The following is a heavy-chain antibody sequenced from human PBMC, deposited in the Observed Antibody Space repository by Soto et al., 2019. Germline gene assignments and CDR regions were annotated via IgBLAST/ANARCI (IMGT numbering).Heavy chain of an antibody. D-gene: IGHD6-25*01. V-gene: IGHV3-23*01. Sequence: GWSLRLSCAASGFIFTNYAMNLVRQAPGKGLEWVSVIGGRGNSAYYADSVQGRLTISRDNSKNTPSLQMSSLTADDTAIYYCVREGRGSFDFWGRGTMVTVSS. J-gene: IGHJ3*01. CDR1: GFIFTNYA. CDR3: VREGRGSFDF. CDR2: IGGRGNSA.